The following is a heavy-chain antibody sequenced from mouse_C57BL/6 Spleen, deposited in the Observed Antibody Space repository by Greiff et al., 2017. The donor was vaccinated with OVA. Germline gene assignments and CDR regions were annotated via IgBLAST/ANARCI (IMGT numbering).Heavy chain of an antibody. CDR1: GFTFTDYY. CDR3: ASSPFITTVGATSDWYFDV. Sequence: EVKLVESGGGLVQPGGSLSLSCAASGFTFTDYYMSWVRQPPGKALEWLGFIRNKANGYTTEYSASVKGRFTISRDNSQSILYLQMNALRAEDSATYYCASSPFITTVGATSDWYFDVWGTGTTVTVSS. V-gene: IGHV7-3*01. D-gene: IGHD1-1*01. CDR2: IRNKANGYTT. J-gene: IGHJ1*03.